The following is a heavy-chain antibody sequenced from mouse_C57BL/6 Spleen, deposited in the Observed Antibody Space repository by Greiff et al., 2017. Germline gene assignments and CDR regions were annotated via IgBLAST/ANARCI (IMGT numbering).Heavy chain of an antibody. Sequence: QVQLQQPGAELVRPGTSVKLSCKASGYTFTSYWMHWVKQRPGQGLEWIGVIDPSDSYTNYNQKFKGKATLTVDTSSSTAYMQLSSLTSEDSAVYYCASHDLPRNYYAMDYWGQGTSVTVSS. CDR3: ASHDLPRNYYAMDY. D-gene: IGHD2-1*01. CDR2: IDPSDSYT. J-gene: IGHJ4*01. V-gene: IGHV1-59*01. CDR1: GYTFTSYW.